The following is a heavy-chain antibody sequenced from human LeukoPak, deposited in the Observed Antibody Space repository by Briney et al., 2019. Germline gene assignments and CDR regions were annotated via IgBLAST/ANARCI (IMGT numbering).Heavy chain of an antibody. J-gene: IGHJ4*02. CDR3: AGGFDSSGYRLDY. CDR1: GGSVSSGSYY. CDR2: IYYSGST. D-gene: IGHD3-22*01. Sequence: SETLSLTCTVSGGSVSSGSYYWRWIRQPPGKGLEWIGYIYYSGSTNYNPSLKSRVTISVDTSKNQFSLKLSSVTAADTAVCYCAGGFDSSGYRLDYWGQGTLVTVSP. V-gene: IGHV4-61*01.